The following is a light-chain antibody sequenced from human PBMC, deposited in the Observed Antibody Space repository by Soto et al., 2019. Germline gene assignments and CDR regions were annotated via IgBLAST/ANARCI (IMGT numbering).Light chain of an antibody. V-gene: IGKV3-15*01. Sequence: EVVMTQSPATLSVSPGERVTLSCRASQSASSNLAWYQQKPGQAPRLLIYGASTRAAGIPARCSGSGSGAESPLTISGLQSEGLAVYYCQQYEKRPYTFGQGTNLEIK. CDR3: QQYEKRPYT. CDR2: GAS. J-gene: IGKJ2*01. CDR1: QSASSN.